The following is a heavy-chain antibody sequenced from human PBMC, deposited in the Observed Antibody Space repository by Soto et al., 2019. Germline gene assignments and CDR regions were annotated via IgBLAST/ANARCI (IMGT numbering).Heavy chain of an antibody. CDR1: GGSISSSSYY. Sequence: SETLSLTCTVSGGSISSSSYYWGWIRQPPGKGLEWIGSIYYSGSTYYNPSLKSRVTISVDTSKNQFSLKLSSVTAADTAVYYCQRITMVRGVIGYYYYGMDVWGQGTTVTVSS. CDR2: IYYSGST. D-gene: IGHD3-10*01. J-gene: IGHJ6*02. CDR3: QRITMVRGVIGYYYYGMDV. V-gene: IGHV4-39*01.